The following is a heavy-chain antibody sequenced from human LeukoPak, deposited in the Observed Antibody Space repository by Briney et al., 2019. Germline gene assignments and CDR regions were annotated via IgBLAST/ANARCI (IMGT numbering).Heavy chain of an antibody. CDR2: ISSSSSTI. V-gene: IGHV3-48*01. J-gene: IGHJ4*02. Sequence: GGSLRLSCAASGFTFSSYAMSWVRQAPGKGLEWVSYISSSSSTIYYADSVKGRFTISRDNAKNSLYLQMNSLRAEDTAVYYCARGIYCSSTSCYRGDFDHWGQGTLVTVSS. CDR3: ARGIYCSSTSCYRGDFDH. CDR1: GFTFSSYA. D-gene: IGHD2-2*02.